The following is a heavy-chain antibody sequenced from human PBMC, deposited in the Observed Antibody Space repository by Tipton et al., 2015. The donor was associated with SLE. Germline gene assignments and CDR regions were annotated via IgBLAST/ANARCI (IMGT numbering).Heavy chain of an antibody. CDR2: INHSGST. CDR1: GGSFSGYY. Sequence: LRLSCAVYGGSFSGYYWSWIRQPPGKGLEWIGEINHSGSTNYNPSLKSRVTISVDTSKNQFSLKLSSVTAADTAVYYCARDLGDDIGGQGTMVTVSS. D-gene: IGHD3-16*01. J-gene: IGHJ3*02. CDR3: ARDLGDDI. V-gene: IGHV4-34*01.